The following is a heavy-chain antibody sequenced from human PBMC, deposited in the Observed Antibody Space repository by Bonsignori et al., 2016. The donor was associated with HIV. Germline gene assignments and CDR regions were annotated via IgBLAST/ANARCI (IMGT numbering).Heavy chain of an antibody. CDR3: AREWRAQYYYDSSGRDY. Sequence: WVRQAPGQGLEWMGWISAYNGNTNYAQKLQGRVTMTTDTSTSTAYMELRSLRSDDTAVYYCAREWRAQYYYDSSGRDYWGQGTLVTVSS. D-gene: IGHD3-22*01. V-gene: IGHV1-18*01. J-gene: IGHJ4*02. CDR2: ISAYNGNT.